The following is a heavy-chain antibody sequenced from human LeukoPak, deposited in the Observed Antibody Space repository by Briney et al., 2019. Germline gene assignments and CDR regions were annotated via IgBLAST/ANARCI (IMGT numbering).Heavy chain of an antibody. CDR2: IYYSGTT. CDR1: SGSLNLKD. Sequence: PSETLSLTCTLPSGSLNLKDWSWLRQPPGKGLEWIGYIYYSGTTSYNPSLKSRVTISEDTSKNQSSLKLSSVTAEDTAVYYCTRSYSVSYNAYWGQGTLVTVSS. J-gene: IGHJ4*02. V-gene: IGHV4-59*08. D-gene: IGHD1-26*01. CDR3: TRSYSVSYNAY.